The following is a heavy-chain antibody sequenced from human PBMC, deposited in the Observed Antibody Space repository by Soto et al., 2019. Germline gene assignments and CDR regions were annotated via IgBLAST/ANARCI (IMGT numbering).Heavy chain of an antibody. J-gene: IGHJ4*02. CDR3: ARDSGCSGGRCYFDY. CDR2: ISSSSSYI. V-gene: IGHV3-21*01. Sequence: EVQLVESGGGLVKPGGSLRLSCAASGFTFSSYSMNWFRQASGKGLEWVSSISSSSSYIYYADSVKGRFTISRDNAKNSLYLQMNSLRAEDTGVYYCARDSGCSGGRCYFDYWGQGTLVTVSS. D-gene: IGHD2-15*01. CDR1: GFTFSSYS.